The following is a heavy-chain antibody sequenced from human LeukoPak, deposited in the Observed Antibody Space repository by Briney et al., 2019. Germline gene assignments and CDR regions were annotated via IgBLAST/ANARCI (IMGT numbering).Heavy chain of an antibody. CDR2: IGTAGDT. CDR3: VRVDSSGYRD. V-gene: IGHV3-13*04. Sequence: PGGSVRLSCAASGFTFSSFDMHWLRPGTGKGLEWVSAIGTAGDTYYSGSVKGRFTISRENAKNSLYLQMNSLRAGDTAVYYCVRVDSSGYRDWGQGTLVTVSS. D-gene: IGHD3-22*01. CDR1: GFTFSSFD. J-gene: IGHJ4*02.